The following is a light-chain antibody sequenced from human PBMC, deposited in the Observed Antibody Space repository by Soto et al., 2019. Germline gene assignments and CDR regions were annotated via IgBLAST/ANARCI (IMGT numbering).Light chain of an antibody. CDR1: QSVSSY. J-gene: IGKJ3*01. Sequence: EIELTKSPATLSLSPGESATLSCRASQSVSSYLAWYQQKPGQAPRLLIYDASTRDTGIPDRFRGSGSGTDFALTISSLEPEDFAMYYCQPYDGSPLTFGPGTKVDIK. CDR2: DAS. CDR3: QPYDGSPLT. V-gene: IGKV3-11*01.